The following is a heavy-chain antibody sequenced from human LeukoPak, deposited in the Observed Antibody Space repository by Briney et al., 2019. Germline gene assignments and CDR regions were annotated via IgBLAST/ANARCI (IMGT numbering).Heavy chain of an antibody. D-gene: IGHD3-3*01. J-gene: IGHJ3*02. CDR1: GGSISSYY. Sequence: SETLSLTCTVSGGSISSYYWGWIRQPPGKGLEWIGSIYHSGSTYYNPSLKSRVTISVDTSKNQFSLKLSSVTAADTAVYYCARVYYDFWSGYSLDAFGIWGQGTMVTVSS. CDR3: ARVYYDFWSGYSLDAFGI. V-gene: IGHV4-38-2*02. CDR2: IYHSGST.